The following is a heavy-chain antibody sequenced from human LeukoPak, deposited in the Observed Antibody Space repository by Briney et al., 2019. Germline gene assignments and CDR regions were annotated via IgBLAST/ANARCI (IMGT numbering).Heavy chain of an antibody. J-gene: IGHJ5*02. CDR2: IHPGSGDI. D-gene: IGHD3-10*01. Sequence: ASVKVSCKASGHTFTKYYMHWVRQAPGQGLEWMGWIHPGSGDINYAQKFQGRVTVTRDTSITTAYMELTSLGSDDTAVYYCASYASGYNWMKAWGQGTLVTVSS. CDR3: ASYASGYNWMKA. V-gene: IGHV1-2*02. CDR1: GHTFTKYY.